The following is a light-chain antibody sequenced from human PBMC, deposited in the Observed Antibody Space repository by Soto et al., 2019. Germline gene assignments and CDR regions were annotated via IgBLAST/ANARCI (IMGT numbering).Light chain of an antibody. CDR1: KSVSSY. Sequence: EIVLTQSPATLSLSPGERATLSCRASKSVSSYLAWYQQKPGQAPRLLIYDASNRATGIPARFSGSGYGTDFTLTISSLEPEDFAVYYCQQRSNWPPTFGQGTRLEIK. J-gene: IGKJ5*01. V-gene: IGKV3-11*01. CDR3: QQRSNWPPT. CDR2: DAS.